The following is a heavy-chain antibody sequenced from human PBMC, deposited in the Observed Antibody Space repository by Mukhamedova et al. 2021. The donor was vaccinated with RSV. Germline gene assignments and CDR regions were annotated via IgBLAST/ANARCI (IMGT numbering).Heavy chain of an antibody. J-gene: IGHJ4*01. V-gene: IGHV4-39*01. D-gene: IGHD1-26*01. Sequence: SGSNYWGWIRQPPGMGLEWIGSIYYTGNTYYNPSLKSRVTFSIDTSKNHFSLRLSSVTAADTAVYFCARHGPYTGSHYYFDYWG. CDR3: ARHGPYTGSHYYFDY. CDR1: SGSNY. CDR2: IYYTGNT.